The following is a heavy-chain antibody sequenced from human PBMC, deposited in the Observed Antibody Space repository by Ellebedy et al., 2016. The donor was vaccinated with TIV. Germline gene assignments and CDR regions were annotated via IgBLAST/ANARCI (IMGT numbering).Heavy chain of an antibody. J-gene: IGHJ4*02. CDR1: GGSISGYY. Sequence: MPSETLSLTCTVSGGSISGYYWSRIRQPPGKGLEWIGYIDNSGGTNYNPSLKSRVTISVDTFKNQFSLKLSSVTAADTAVYYCAREGCTSVSCHFDYWGQGTLVTVSS. CDR3: AREGCTSVSCHFDY. V-gene: IGHV4-59*01. D-gene: IGHD2-2*01. CDR2: IDNSGGT.